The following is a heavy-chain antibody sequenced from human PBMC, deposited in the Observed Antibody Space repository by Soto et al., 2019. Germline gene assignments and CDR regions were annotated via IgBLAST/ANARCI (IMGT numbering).Heavy chain of an antibody. V-gene: IGHV3-9*01. J-gene: IGHJ6*02. Sequence: GGSLRLSCVASGFTFENYPMHWVRQPPGKGLEWVAHITWNSANIGYADSVKGRFTVSRDNAKNSLYLQMNSLTAEDTALYYCAKRRRTRWGMDVWGQGTTVTVSS. CDR2: ITWNSANI. D-gene: IGHD3-16*01. CDR1: GFTFENYP. CDR3: AKRRRTRWGMDV.